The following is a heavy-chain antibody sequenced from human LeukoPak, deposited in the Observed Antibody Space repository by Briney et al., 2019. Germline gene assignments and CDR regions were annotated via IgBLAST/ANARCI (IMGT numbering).Heavy chain of an antibody. J-gene: IGHJ4*02. CDR3: ARKYYYDSSGYPD. Sequence: ASVKVSCKASGYTFTGYYLHWVRQAPGQGLEWMGWINPNSGGTNYAQKFQGWVTMTRDTSISTAYMELSRLRSDDTAVYYCARKYYYDSSGYPDWGQGTLVTVSS. CDR1: GYTFTGYY. D-gene: IGHD3-22*01. CDR2: INPNSGGT. V-gene: IGHV1-2*04.